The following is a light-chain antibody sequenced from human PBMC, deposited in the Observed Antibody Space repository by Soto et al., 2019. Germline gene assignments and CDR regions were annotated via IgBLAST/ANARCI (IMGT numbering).Light chain of an antibody. J-gene: IGKJ1*01. CDR3: LQGSHWPPT. V-gene: IGKV2-30*01. Sequence: DVVMTQSPLSRPVTLGQSAYISCKSSRSLVYSDGNTYLNWFHQRPGQSPRRLIYKVSNRDSGVPDRFSGSGSGTDFTLTISRVEAEDVGVYYCLQGSHWPPTFGQGTKVEFK. CDR1: RSLVYSDGNTY. CDR2: KVS.